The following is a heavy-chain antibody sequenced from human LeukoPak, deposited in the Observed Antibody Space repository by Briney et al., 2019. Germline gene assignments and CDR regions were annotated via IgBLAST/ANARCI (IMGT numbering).Heavy chain of an antibody. CDR1: GYTFTGYF. J-gene: IGHJ4*02. Sequence: VSVKVSCKASGYTFTGYFMHWVRQAPGQGLEWMGWINPHSGGTDNAQNFQGRVTMTRDTSINTAYMELTRMTPDDTAVYFCARGGGTSGPELDYWGQGTLVTVSS. CDR3: ARGGGTSGPELDY. D-gene: IGHD3-3*01. CDR2: INPHSGGT. V-gene: IGHV1-2*02.